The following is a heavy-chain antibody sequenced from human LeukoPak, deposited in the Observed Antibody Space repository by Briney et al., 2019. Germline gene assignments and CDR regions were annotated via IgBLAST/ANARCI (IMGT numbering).Heavy chain of an antibody. CDR2: INHSGST. Sequence: SETLSLTCTVSGGSISNTNYYWAWIRQPPGRGLEWIGEINHSGSTNYNPSLKSRVTISVDTSKNQFSLKLSSVTAADTAVYYCARGGFRYFDWLSSPIDYWGQGTLVTVSS. D-gene: IGHD3-9*01. V-gene: IGHV4-39*07. CDR3: ARGGFRYFDWLSSPIDY. CDR1: GGSISNTNYY. J-gene: IGHJ4*02.